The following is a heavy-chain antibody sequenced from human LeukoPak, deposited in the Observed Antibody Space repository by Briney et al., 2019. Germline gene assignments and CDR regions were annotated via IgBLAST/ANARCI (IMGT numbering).Heavy chain of an antibody. Sequence: PGGSLRLSCAASGFTVSSNYMSWVRQATGKGLEWVSAIGTAGDTYYPGSVKGRFTISRENAKNSLYLQMNSLRAGDTAVYYCARDAGDLDAFDIWGQGTMVTVSS. CDR1: GFTVSSNY. CDR2: IGTAGDT. CDR3: ARDAGDLDAFDI. D-gene: IGHD2-21*02. J-gene: IGHJ3*02. V-gene: IGHV3-13*01.